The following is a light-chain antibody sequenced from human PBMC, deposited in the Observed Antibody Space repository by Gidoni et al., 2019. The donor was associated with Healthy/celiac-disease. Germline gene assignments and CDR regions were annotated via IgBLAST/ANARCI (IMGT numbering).Light chain of an antibody. Sequence: EIVLTPSPGTLSLSPGERATLSCRASQSVSSSYLAWYQQKPGQAPRLLIYGASSRATGIPDRVSGSGSGTDFTLTISRLEPEDFAVYYWQQYGSSPLTFGGXTKVEIK. J-gene: IGKJ4*01. CDR2: GAS. V-gene: IGKV3-20*01. CDR3: QQYGSSPLT. CDR1: QSVSSSY.